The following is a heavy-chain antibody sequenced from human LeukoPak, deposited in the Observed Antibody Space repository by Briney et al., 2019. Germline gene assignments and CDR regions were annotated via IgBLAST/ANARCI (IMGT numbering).Heavy chain of an antibody. V-gene: IGHV4-59*08. CDR2: IYYSGST. J-gene: IGHJ4*02. D-gene: IGHD4-17*01. CDR3: ARYLYGVHFNY. Sequence: SETLSLTCTVSGGSISSYYWSWIRQPPGKGLEWIGYIYYSGSTNYNPSLKSRVTISVDTSKNQFSLKLSSVTAADTAVYYCARYLYGVHFNYWGQGTLVTVSS. CDR1: GGSISSYY.